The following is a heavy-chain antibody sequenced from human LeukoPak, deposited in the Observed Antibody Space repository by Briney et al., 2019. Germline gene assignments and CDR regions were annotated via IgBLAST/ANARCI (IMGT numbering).Heavy chain of an antibody. CDR3: ARVPLELQGYFDY. Sequence: GRSLRLSCAASGFTFSSYAMHWVRQAPGKGLEWVAVISYDGSNKYYADSVKGRFTISRDNSKNTLYLQMNSLRAEGTAVYYCARVPLELQGYFDYWGQGTLVTVSS. D-gene: IGHD1-7*01. CDR2: ISYDGSNK. CDR1: GFTFSSYA. J-gene: IGHJ4*02. V-gene: IGHV3-30*04.